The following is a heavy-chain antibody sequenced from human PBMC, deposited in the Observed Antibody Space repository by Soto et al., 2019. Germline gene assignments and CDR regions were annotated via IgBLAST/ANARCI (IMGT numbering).Heavy chain of an antibody. D-gene: IGHD3-22*01. Sequence: GGSLRLSCAASGFTFSSYSMNWVRQAPGKGLEWVSSISSSSSYIYYADSVKGRFTVSRDNSKKTLFLQMNSLRADDTAIYYCARGMHYFNSSGYHGPFDYWGQGTLVTVSS. CDR1: GFTFSSYS. CDR2: ISSSSSYI. V-gene: IGHV3-21*04. CDR3: ARGMHYFNSSGYHGPFDY. J-gene: IGHJ4*02.